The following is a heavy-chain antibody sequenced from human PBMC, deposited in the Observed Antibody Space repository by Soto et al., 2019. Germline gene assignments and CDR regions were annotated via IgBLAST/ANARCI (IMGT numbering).Heavy chain of an antibody. CDR2: TDDRSEWFN. V-gene: IGHV6-1*01. CDR1: GDSVSSTLAA. Sequence: SQTLSLTCAMSGDSVSSTLAAWNWIRQSPSRGLEWLGRTDDRSEWFNEYALCLRRRISIKVDTSKNQCSLQLSSVTLEYTAVNYCVSDGYGSGSTGFQYWGHGTLVTVSS. J-gene: IGHJ4*01. CDR3: VSDGYGSGSTGFQY. D-gene: IGHD5-18*01.